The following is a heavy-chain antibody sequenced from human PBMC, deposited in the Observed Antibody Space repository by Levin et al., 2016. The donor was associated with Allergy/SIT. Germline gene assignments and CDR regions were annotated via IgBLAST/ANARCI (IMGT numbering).Heavy chain of an antibody. Sequence: RQAPGKGLEWIGYIYYSGSTNYNPSLKSRVTISVDTSKNQFSLKLSSVTAADTAVYYCASLLYYYDSSAYPIPEYFHHWGQGTLVTVSS. D-gene: IGHD3-22*01. V-gene: IGHV4-59*08. CDR3: ASLLYYYDSSAYPIPEYFHH. CDR2: IYYSGST. J-gene: IGHJ1*01.